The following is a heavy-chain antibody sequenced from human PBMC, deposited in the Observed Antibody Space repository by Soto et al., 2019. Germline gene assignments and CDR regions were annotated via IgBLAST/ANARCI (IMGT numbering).Heavy chain of an antibody. CDR3: AGDQGYCGGDCYHQHYYYYGMDV. V-gene: IGHV4-61*01. CDR1: GGSVSSGSYY. CDR2: IYYSGST. J-gene: IGHJ6*02. Sequence: SETLSLTCTVSGGSVSSGSYYWSWIRQPPGKGLEWIGYIYYSGSTNYNPSLKSRVTISVDTSKNQFSLKLSSVTAADTAVYYCAGDQGYCGGDCYHQHYYYYGMDVWGQGTTVTVSS. D-gene: IGHD2-21*02.